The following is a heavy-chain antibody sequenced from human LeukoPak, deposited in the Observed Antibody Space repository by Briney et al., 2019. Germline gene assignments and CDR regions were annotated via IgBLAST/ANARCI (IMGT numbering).Heavy chain of an antibody. J-gene: IGHJ3*02. CDR3: ARSARDRAFDI. CDR2: IYYSGST. CDR1: GGSISSYY. Sequence: PSETLSLTCTVSGGSISSYYWSWIRQPPGKGLEWIGYIYYSGSTNYNPSLKSRVTISVDTSKNQFSLKLSSVTAADTAAYYCARSARDRAFDIWGQGTMVTVSS. V-gene: IGHV4-59*08.